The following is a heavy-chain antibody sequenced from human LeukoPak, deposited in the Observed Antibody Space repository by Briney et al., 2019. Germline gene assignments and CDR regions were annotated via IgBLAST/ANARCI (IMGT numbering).Heavy chain of an antibody. CDR3: ARGPSGWYLAY. D-gene: IGHD6-19*01. V-gene: IGHV3-7*03. CDR2: IEQNGNEK. J-gene: IGHJ4*02. CDR1: GFSLSSYW. Sequence: QPGGSLRLSCAASGFSLSSYWMSWVRQAPGKGPEWVANIEQNGNEKYHVDSVKGRFTISRDNAKNSLYLQMNSLRAEDTAVYYCARGPSGWYLAYWGQGTLVTVSS.